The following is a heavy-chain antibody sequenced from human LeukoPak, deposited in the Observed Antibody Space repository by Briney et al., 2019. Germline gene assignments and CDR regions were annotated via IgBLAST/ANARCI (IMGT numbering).Heavy chain of an antibody. CDR3: AKSDYYDSSGHPSSFEH. CDR1: GFPFSSYD. Sequence: PGGSLRLSCTASGFPFSSYDMSWVRQAPGKGLEWVSVVSGSGGNTYYADSVKGRFTISRDNSKNTLYLQMNSLRVEDTAVYYCAKSDYYDSSGHPSSFEHWGQGSLVTVSS. J-gene: IGHJ4*02. V-gene: IGHV3-23*01. D-gene: IGHD3-22*01. CDR2: VSGSGGNT.